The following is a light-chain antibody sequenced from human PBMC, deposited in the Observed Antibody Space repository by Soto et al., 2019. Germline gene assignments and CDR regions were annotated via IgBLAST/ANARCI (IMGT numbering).Light chain of an antibody. CDR1: SSDVGAYNF. CDR3: SSYTTSSTLV. J-gene: IGLJ1*01. V-gene: IGLV2-14*01. CDR2: DVT. Sequence: QSVLSQPASVSGSLGQSITISCTGSSSDVGAYNFVSWYQQHPGKAPKLMIYDVTDRPSGVSNRFSGSKSGNTASLTISGLQAEDEADYYCSSYTTSSTLVFGTGTKLTVL.